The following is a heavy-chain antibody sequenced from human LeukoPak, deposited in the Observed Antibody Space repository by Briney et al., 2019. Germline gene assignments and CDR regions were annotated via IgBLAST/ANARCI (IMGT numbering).Heavy chain of an antibody. V-gene: IGHV4-59*01. CDR2: IYYSGNT. J-gene: IGHJ6*03. Sequence: SETLSLTCTVSGDSISPYSWSWIRQPPGKGLEWIGYIYYSGNTNYNPSLKSRVTISVDTSKNQFSLKLSSVTAADTAVYYCARSGTVTTFYYYYYMDVWGKETTVTVSS. CDR1: GDSISPYS. CDR3: ARSGTVTTFYYYYYMDV. D-gene: IGHD4-17*01.